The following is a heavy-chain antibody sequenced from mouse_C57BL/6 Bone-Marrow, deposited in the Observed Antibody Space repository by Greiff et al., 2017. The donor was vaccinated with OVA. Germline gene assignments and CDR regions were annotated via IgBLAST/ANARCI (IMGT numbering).Heavy chain of an antibody. CDR3: ASSITTVEGYFDV. J-gene: IGHJ1*03. D-gene: IGHD1-1*01. Sequence: QVQLQQSGAELVRPGTSVKMSCKASGYTFTNYWIGWAKQRPGHGLEWIGDIYPGGGYTNYNEKFKGKATLTADKSSSTAYMQFSSLTSEDSAIYYCASSITTVEGYFDVWGTGTTVTVSS. CDR2: IYPGGGYT. CDR1: GYTFTNYW. V-gene: IGHV1-63*01.